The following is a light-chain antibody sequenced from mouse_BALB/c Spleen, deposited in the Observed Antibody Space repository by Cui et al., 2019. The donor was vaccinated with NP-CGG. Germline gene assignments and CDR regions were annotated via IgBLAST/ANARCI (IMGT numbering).Light chain of an antibody. CDR2: GTN. CDR1: TGAVTTNNY. Sequence: HAVVTQESALTTSPGETVTLTCRSSTGAVTTNNYANWVQEKPDHLFTGLIGGTNNRVPGVPARFSGSLIGDKAALTIAGAQTEDEAIYFCALWYSNHWVFGGGTKLTV. J-gene: IGLJ1*01. V-gene: IGLV1*01. CDR3: ALWYSNHWV.